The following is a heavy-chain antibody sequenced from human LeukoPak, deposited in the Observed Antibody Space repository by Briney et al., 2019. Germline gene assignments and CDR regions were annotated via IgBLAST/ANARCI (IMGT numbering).Heavy chain of an antibody. CDR3: ARGTSSLDY. V-gene: IGHV1-18*01. Sequence: ASVKVSCKVSGYTLTELSMHWVRQAPGQGLEWMGWISAYNGNTNYAQKLQGRVTMTTDTSTSTAYMELRSLRSDDTAVYYCARGTSSLDYWGQGTLVTVSS. D-gene: IGHD2-2*01. CDR2: ISAYNGNT. CDR1: GYTLTELS. J-gene: IGHJ4*02.